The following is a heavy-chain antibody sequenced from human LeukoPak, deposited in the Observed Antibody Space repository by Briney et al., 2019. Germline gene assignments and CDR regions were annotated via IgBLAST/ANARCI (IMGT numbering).Heavy chain of an antibody. Sequence: ASVKVSCKASGYTFTGYYMHWVRQAPGHGREWMGIINPSGGSTTYAQKFQGRVTMTRDTSTSTVYMELSSLRSEDTAVYYCARGRVPREEFDYWGQGTLVTVSS. D-gene: IGHD1-26*01. J-gene: IGHJ4*02. CDR3: ARGRVPREEFDY. V-gene: IGHV1-46*01. CDR1: GYTFTGYY. CDR2: INPSGGST.